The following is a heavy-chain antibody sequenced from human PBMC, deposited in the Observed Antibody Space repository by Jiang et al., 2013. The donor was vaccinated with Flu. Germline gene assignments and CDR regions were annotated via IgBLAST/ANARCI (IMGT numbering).Heavy chain of an antibody. D-gene: IGHD3-22*01. CDR1: GFTFSSYA. Sequence: VQLVESGGGVVQPGRSLRLSCAASGFTFSSYAMHWVRQAPGKGLEWVAVISYDGSNKYYADSVKGRFTISRDNSKNTLYLQMNSLRVEDTAVYYCARDRASSGYPPNYYFDYWGQGTLVTVSS. J-gene: IGHJ4*02. CDR2: ISYDGSNK. CDR3: ARDRASSGYPPNYYFDY. V-gene: IGHV3-30-3*01.